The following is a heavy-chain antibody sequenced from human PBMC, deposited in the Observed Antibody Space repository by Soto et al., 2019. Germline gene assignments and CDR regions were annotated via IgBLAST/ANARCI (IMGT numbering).Heavy chain of an antibody. CDR2: ISYDGSNK. CDR3: ARNGKWELHFDY. Sequence: PGGSLRLSCAASGFTFSSYAMHWVRQAPGKGLEWVAVISYDGSNKYYADSVKGRFTISRDNSKNTLYLQMNSLRAEDTAVYYCARNGKWELHFDYWGQGTLVTVSS. V-gene: IGHV3-30-3*01. D-gene: IGHD1-26*01. CDR1: GFTFSSYA. J-gene: IGHJ4*02.